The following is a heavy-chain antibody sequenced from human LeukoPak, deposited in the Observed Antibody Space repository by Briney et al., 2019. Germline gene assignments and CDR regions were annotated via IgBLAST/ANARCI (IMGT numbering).Heavy chain of an antibody. CDR1: GASITIGAESYH. Sequence: PSETLSLTCTVSGASITIGAESYHWGWIRQPPGKGLEWIGTIYYTGISYYNPSLESRVTRSLDTSKNQFSLKLSSVTAADTAVYYCARDERYDSSGYPFDYWGQGTLVTVSS. V-gene: IGHV4-39*07. J-gene: IGHJ4*02. CDR3: ARDERYDSSGYPFDY. CDR2: IYYTGIS. D-gene: IGHD3-22*01.